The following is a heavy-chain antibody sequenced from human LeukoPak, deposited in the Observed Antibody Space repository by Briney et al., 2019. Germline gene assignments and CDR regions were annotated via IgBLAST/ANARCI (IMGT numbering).Heavy chain of an antibody. Sequence: GASVKVSCKASGYTFTSYDINWVRQATGQGLEWMGWTNPNSGNTGYAQKFQGRVTITRNTSISTAYMELSSLRSEDTAVYYCARGAARLSYYYYMDVWGKGTTVTVSS. V-gene: IGHV1-8*03. CDR2: TNPNSGNT. J-gene: IGHJ6*03. CDR1: GYTFTSYD. CDR3: ARGAARLSYYYYMDV. D-gene: IGHD6-6*01.